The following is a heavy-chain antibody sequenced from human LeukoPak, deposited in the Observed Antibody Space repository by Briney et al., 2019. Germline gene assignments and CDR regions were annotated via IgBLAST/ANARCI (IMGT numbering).Heavy chain of an antibody. Sequence: GGSLRLSCAASGFTFSSYAMSWVRQAPGKGLEWVAFIRYDGSNKYYADSVKGRFTISRDNSKNTLYLQMNSLRAEDTAVYYCAKNGETFKLLWFGELSTHIDYWGQGTLVTVSS. D-gene: IGHD3-10*01. J-gene: IGHJ4*02. CDR3: AKNGETFKLLWFGELSTHIDY. V-gene: IGHV3-30*02. CDR1: GFTFSSYA. CDR2: IRYDGSNK.